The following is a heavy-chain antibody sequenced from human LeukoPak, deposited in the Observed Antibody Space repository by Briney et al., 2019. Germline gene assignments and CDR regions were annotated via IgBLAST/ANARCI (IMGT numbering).Heavy chain of an antibody. D-gene: IGHD3-10*01. CDR1: GYSFTSYW. CDR2: IYPGDSDT. J-gene: IGHJ4*02. V-gene: IGHV5-51*01. Sequence: GESLKISCKGSGYSFTSYWIGWVRQMPGKGLEWMGIIYPGDSDTRYSPSFQGQVTISADKSISTAYLQWSSLKASDTAMYYCARAVGYGSGTYRQYFFDYWGQGTLVTVSS. CDR3: ARAVGYGSGTYRQYFFDY.